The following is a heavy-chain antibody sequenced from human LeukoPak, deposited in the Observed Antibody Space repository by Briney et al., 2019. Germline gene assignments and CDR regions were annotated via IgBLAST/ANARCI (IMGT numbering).Heavy chain of an antibody. D-gene: IGHD1-26*01. J-gene: IGHJ4*02. CDR3: GRGMRYSGSYVVEY. V-gene: IGHV4-30-4*01. CDR1: GDSVSNDDYF. CDR2: IYYSAGT. Sequence: SETLSLTCTVSGDSVSNDDYFWSWTRQPPGEGLEWIGYIYYSAGTYYSPSLKSRVTMSIDTSTNQFSLKLSSVTAADTAVYSCGRGMRYSGSYVVEYWGQGTLVTVSS.